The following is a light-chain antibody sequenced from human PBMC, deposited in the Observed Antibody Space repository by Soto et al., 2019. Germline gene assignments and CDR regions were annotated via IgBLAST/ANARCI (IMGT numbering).Light chain of an antibody. J-gene: IGKJ4*01. CDR1: QSVSSN. CDR2: GAS. V-gene: IGKV3D-15*01. CDR3: QQYNNWPALT. Sequence: EIVMTQSPATLSVSPGERATLSCRASQSVSSNLAWYQQKPGQVPRLLIYGASTKATGIPARFSGSGSGTELTFTIRSLPSEDFAVYYCQQYNNWPALTFGGGTKVEIK.